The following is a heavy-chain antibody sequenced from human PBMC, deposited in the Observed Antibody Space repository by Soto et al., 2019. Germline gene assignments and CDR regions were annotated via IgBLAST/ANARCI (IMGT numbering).Heavy chain of an antibody. CDR3: AKATATGGGAFDI. J-gene: IGHJ3*02. D-gene: IGHD2-8*02. CDR1: GFTCSSYD. Sequence: EGSLRLCCAASGFTCSSYDMSWVRQAPGKGLEWVSTILVGGSTHYPDSVKGRFTISRDNSKNTVFLQMNSLTAGDTAVYYCAKATATGGGAFDICGQGTMVTVSS. CDR2: ILVGGST. V-gene: IGHV3-23*01.